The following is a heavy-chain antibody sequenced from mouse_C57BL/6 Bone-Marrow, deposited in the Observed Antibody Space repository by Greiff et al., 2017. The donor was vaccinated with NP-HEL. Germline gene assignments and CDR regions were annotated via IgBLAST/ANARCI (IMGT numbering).Heavy chain of an antibody. Sequence: QVQLQQPGAELVRPGTSVKLSCKASGYTFTSYWMHWVKQRPGQGLEWIGVIDPSDSYTNYNQKFKGKATLTVDTSSSTAYMQRSSLTSEDSAVYNCARSGCDDYWGQGTTLTVSS. CDR2: IDPSDSYT. D-gene: IGHD2-13*01. CDR3: ARSGCDDY. CDR1: GYTFTSYW. V-gene: IGHV1-59*01. J-gene: IGHJ2*01.